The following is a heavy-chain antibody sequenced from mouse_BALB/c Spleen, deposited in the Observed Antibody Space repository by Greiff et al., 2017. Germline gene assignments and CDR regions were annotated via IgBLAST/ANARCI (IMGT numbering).Heavy chain of an antibody. Sequence: EVKLMESGGGLVQPGGSRKLSCAASGFTFSSFGMHWVRQAPEKGLEWVAYISSGSSTIYYADTVKGRFTISRDNPKNTLFLQMTSLRSEDTAMYYCARVVRRYFDYWGQGTTLTVSS. CDR3: ARVVRRYFDY. D-gene: IGHD2-2*01. CDR2: ISSGSSTI. J-gene: IGHJ2*01. V-gene: IGHV5-17*02. CDR1: GFTFSSFG.